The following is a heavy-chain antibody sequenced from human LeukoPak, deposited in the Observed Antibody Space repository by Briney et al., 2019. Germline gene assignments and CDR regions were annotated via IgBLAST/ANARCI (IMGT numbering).Heavy chain of an antibody. V-gene: IGHV5-51*01. J-gene: IGHJ6*03. Sequence: GESLKISCKGSGYRFSSDWIAWVRQMPGRGLEWMGIIYPADSDTRYSRSFQGQVTISADKSISTAYLQWSSLKASDTAIYYCATLRGSDSVSYYYMDVWGEGTTVTVSS. CDR1: GYRFSSDW. CDR3: ATLRGSDSVSYYYMDV. D-gene: IGHD5-12*01. CDR2: IYPADSDT.